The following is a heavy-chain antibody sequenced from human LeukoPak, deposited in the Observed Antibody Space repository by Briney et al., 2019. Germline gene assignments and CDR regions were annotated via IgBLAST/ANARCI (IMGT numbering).Heavy chain of an antibody. CDR3: ARVNCRSSSCYLASYFFDS. V-gene: IGHV3-33*01. J-gene: IGHJ5*01. CDR1: GFTFSKYG. Sequence: GGSLRLSCAASGFTFSKYGMHWVRQAPGKGLEWVAVIWYDGNNKDYADSVKGRFSISRDNSKNTLSLQMNSLRVEDTAMYYCARVNCRSSSCYLASYFFDSWGQGTLVTDSS. D-gene: IGHD2-2*01. CDR2: IWYDGNNK.